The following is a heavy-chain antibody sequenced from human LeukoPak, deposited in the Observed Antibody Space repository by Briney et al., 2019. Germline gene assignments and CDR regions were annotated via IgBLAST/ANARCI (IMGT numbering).Heavy chain of an antibody. D-gene: IGHD1-26*01. CDR3: ARSAKLRLYYYYMDV. CDR1: GGSISSYY. Sequence: PSETLSLTCTVSGGSISSYYCSWIRQPAGKGLEWIGRIYTTGSTNYNPSLKSRVTMSVDTSKNQFSLRLSSVTAADTAVYYCARSAKLRLYYYYMDVWGKGTTVTVSS. J-gene: IGHJ6*03. CDR2: IYTTGST. V-gene: IGHV4-4*07.